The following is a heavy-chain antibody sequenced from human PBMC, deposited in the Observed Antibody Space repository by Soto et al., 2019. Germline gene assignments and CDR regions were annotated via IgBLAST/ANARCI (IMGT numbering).Heavy chain of an antibody. Sequence: EVQLLESGGGLVQPGGSLRLSCAASGFTFSSYAMSWVRQAPGKGLEWVSAISGSGGSTYYADSVKGRFTISRDNSKNTLYLQMNSLRAEDTAVYYCAKDLLVSSGYYLRDAFDIWGQGTMVTVSS. J-gene: IGHJ3*02. V-gene: IGHV3-23*01. CDR2: ISGSGGST. D-gene: IGHD3-22*01. CDR3: AKDLLVSSGYYLRDAFDI. CDR1: GFTFSSYA.